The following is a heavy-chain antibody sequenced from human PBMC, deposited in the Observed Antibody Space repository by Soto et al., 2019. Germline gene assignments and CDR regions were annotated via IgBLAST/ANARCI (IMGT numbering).Heavy chain of an antibody. V-gene: IGHV3-48*03. D-gene: IGHD3-9*01. J-gene: IGHJ6*02. CDR3: ARAECSSPDCLTDYYSYGLDV. CDR1: GFTFSNFE. Sequence: PGGSLRLSCAASGFTFSNFEMHWVRQAPGKGLEGVSYINTAGSTKYYAESVKGRFTISRDNARNSLFLQMNSLRAEDTAVYYCARAECSSPDCLTDYYSYGLDVWGQGSTVTVSS. CDR2: INTAGSTK.